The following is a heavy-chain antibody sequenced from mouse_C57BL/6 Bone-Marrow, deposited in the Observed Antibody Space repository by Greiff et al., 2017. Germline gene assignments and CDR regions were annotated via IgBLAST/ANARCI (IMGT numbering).Heavy chain of an antibody. D-gene: IGHD1-1*02. J-gene: IGHJ4*01. CDR2: INPYNGDT. Sequence: VQLQQSGPELVKPGDSVKISCKASGYSFTGYFMNWVMQSHGKSLEWIGRINPYNGDTFYNQKFKGKATLTVDKSSSTAHMELRSLTSEDSAVXYCAGSQVSYYYAMDYWGQGTSVTVSS. V-gene: IGHV1-20*01. CDR3: AGSQVSYYYAMDY. CDR1: GYSFTGYF.